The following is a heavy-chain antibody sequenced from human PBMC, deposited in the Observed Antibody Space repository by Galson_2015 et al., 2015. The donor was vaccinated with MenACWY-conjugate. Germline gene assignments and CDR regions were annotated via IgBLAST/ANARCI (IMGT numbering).Heavy chain of an antibody. D-gene: IGHD4-23*01. V-gene: IGHV4-59*12. CDR2: IYFSANT. J-gene: IGHJ4*02. Sequence: SETLSLTCTVSGGSISSYYWNWIRQPPGKRLEWIGKIYFSANTNYNPSLESRVTLSVDTSKNQVSLKLSSVTAADTAVYYCARGPSRWSRYWGQGTLVTVSS. CDR1: GGSISSYY. CDR3: ARGPSRWSRY.